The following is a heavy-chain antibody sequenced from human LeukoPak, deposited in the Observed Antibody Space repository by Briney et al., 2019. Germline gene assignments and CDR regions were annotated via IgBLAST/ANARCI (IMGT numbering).Heavy chain of an antibody. CDR2: TSSSSSYI. Sequence: GGSLRLSCAASGFTFSSYSMNWVRQAPGKGLEWVSSTSSSSSYIYYADSVKGRFTISRDNAKNSLYLQMNSLRAEDTAVYYCARVTEAPYYFDYWGQGTLVTVSS. V-gene: IGHV3-21*01. J-gene: IGHJ4*02. CDR1: GFTFSSYS. CDR3: ARVTEAPYYFDY.